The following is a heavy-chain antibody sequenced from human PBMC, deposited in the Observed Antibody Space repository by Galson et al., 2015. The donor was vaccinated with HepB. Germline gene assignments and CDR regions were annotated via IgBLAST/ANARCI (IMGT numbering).Heavy chain of an antibody. V-gene: IGHV1-46*01. J-gene: IGHJ6*02. CDR2: INPSGGST. D-gene: IGHD2-2*01. CDR3: ARDRVVVVPTAMYYYYGMDV. Sequence: SVKVSCKASGYTFTSYYMHWVRQAPGQGLEWMGIINPSGGSTSYAQKFQGRVTMTRDTSTSTVYMELSSLRSEDTAVYYCARDRVVVVPTAMYYYYGMDVWGQGTTVTVSS. CDR1: GYTFTSYY.